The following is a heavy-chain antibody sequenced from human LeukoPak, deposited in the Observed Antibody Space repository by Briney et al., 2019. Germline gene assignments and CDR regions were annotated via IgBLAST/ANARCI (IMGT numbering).Heavy chain of an antibody. CDR3: ARHIRSSGWYVDY. D-gene: IGHD6-19*01. Sequence: SQTLSLTCTVSGGSISSSSYYWGWIRQPPGKGLEWIGNFFYSGNTYCNPSLKSRVTISVDTSKNQFSLKVSSVTAADTAVYYCARHIRSSGWYVDYWGQGTLVTVSS. J-gene: IGHJ4*02. CDR2: FFYSGNT. V-gene: IGHV4-39*01. CDR1: GGSISSSSYY.